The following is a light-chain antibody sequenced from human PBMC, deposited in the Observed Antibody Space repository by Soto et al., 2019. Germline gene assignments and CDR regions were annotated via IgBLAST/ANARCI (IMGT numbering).Light chain of an antibody. CDR2: GAS. V-gene: IGKV3-20*01. CDR1: QSVSSSY. CDR3: QQYGSSLFT. Sequence: EIVLTQSPGTLSLSPGERATLSCRASQSVSSSYLAWYQQKPGQAPRLLIYGASSRATGIPDMFSGSGSGTDFTLTISRLEPEDVAVYYCQQYGSSLFTFGPGTKVDIK. J-gene: IGKJ3*01.